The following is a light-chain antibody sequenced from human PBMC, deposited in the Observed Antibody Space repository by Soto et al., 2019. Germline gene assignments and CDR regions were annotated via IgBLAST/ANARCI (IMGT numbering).Light chain of an antibody. J-gene: IGLJ1*01. CDR1: NSDVGAYPY. V-gene: IGLV2-14*03. CDR3: KSYAGSNTYV. CDR2: EVA. Sequence: QSALTQPASVSGSPGQSITISCTGTNSDVGAYPYVSWYQQHPGNAPKLLIYEVADRPSGVSDRFSGSKSGNTASLTVSGLQAADEADYFCKSYAGSNTYVFGSGTKVTVL.